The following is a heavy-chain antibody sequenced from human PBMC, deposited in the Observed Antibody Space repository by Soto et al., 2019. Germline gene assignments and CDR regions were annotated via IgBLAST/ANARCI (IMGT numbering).Heavy chain of an antibody. CDR3: ARDVSGWYSSFDY. CDR2: IIPIFGTA. J-gene: IGHJ4*02. D-gene: IGHD6-19*01. CDR1: GGTFSSYA. V-gene: IGHV1-69*13. Sequence: GASVKVSCKASGGTFSSYAISWARQAPGQGLEWMGGIIPIFGTANYAQKFQGRVTITADESTSTAYMELSSLRSEDTAVYYCARDVSGWYSSFDYWGQGTLVTVSS.